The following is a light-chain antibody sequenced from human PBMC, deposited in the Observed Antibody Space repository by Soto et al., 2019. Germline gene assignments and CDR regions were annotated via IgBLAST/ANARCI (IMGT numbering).Light chain of an antibody. CDR2: GAS. CDR1: QSVTSNY. V-gene: IGKV3-20*01. Sequence: EIVLTQSPGTLSLSPGERVTLSCRASQSVTSNYLAWYQQKPGQAPRLLVYGASSRATGIPDRFSGSGSGTDFTLTISRLEPEDFAVYYCQQYGGSPPYTFGRGTKLEIK. J-gene: IGKJ2*01. CDR3: QQYGGSPPYT.